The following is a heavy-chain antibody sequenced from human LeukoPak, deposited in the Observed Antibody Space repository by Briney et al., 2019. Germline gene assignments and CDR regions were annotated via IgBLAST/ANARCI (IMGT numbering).Heavy chain of an antibody. CDR1: GFTFSSYD. J-gene: IGHJ4*02. D-gene: IGHD3-22*01. CDR3: ARGLYYYDSSGYYYYFDY. V-gene: IGHV3-13*01. Sequence: GGSLRLSCAASGFTFSSYDMHWVRQATGKGLEWVSAICTAGDTYYPGSVKGRFTISRENAKNSLYLQMNSLRAGDTAVYYCARGLYYYDSSGYYYYFDYWGQGTLVTVSS. CDR2: ICTAGDT.